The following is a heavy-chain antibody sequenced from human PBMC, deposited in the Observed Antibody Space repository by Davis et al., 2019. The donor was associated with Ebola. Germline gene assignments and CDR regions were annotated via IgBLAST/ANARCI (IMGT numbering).Heavy chain of an antibody. Sequence: MPGGSLRLSCAVYGGSFSGYYWSWIRQPPGKGLEWIGEINHSGSTNYNPSLKSRVTISVDTSKNQFSLKLSSVTAADTAVYYCARVPITIFGVSLGLLFGGQGTLVTVSS. CDR2: INHSGST. D-gene: IGHD3-3*01. CDR1: GGSFSGYY. V-gene: IGHV4-34*01. J-gene: IGHJ4*02. CDR3: ARVPITIFGVSLGLLF.